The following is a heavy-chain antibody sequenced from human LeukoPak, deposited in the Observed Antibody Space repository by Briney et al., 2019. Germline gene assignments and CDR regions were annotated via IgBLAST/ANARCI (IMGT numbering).Heavy chain of an antibody. CDR3: ARGYSYGYSERSLPLYYYYGMDV. J-gene: IGHJ6*02. V-gene: IGHV4-34*01. D-gene: IGHD5-18*01. Sequence: SETLSLTCAVYGGSFSGYYWSWIRQPPGKGLEWIGEINHSGSTNYNPSLKSRVSISVDTSKNQFSLKLSSVTAADTAVYYCARGYSYGYSERSLPLYYYYGMDVWGQGTTVTVSS. CDR2: INHSGST. CDR1: GGSFSGYY.